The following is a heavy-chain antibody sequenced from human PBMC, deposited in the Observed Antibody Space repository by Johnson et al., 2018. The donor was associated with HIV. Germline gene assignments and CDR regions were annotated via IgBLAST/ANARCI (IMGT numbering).Heavy chain of an antibody. Sequence: QMQLVESGGGVVQPGRSLRLSCAASGFTFSSYAMNWVRQAPGKGLEWVAIISYDGSNKYYADSVKGRFPISRYNSTNTLYLHMNNLRAEDTAVYYCTGGWYSLSAFDIWGQGTVVTVSP. CDR1: GFTFSSYA. J-gene: IGHJ3*02. CDR3: TGGWYSLSAFDI. CDR2: ISYDGSNK. V-gene: IGHV3-30*04. D-gene: IGHD6-19*01.